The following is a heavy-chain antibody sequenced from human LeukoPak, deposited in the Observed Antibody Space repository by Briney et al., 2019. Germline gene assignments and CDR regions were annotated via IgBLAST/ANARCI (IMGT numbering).Heavy chain of an antibody. J-gene: IGHJ5*02. CDR1: GYSFTSYW. CDR2: IDPSDSYT. Sequence: GESLKISCKGSGYSFTSYWTSWVRPMPGKGLEWMGRIDPSDSYTNYSPSFQGHVTISADKSISTAYLQWSSLKASDTAMYYCARRVSSSGWFDPWGQGTLVTVSS. CDR3: ARRVSSSGWFDP. V-gene: IGHV5-10-1*01. D-gene: IGHD6-6*01.